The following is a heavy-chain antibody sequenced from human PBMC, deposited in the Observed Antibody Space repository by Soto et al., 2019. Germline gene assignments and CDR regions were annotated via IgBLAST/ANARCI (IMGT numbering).Heavy chain of an antibody. CDR3: ARVPCGSSTSCYPSYYYYGMDV. CDR1: GYSFTSYW. Sequence: PGESLKISCQGSGYSFTSYWIGWVRQMPGKGLEWMGIIYPGDSDTRYSPSFQGQVTISADKSISTAYLQWSSLKASDTAMYYCARVPCGSSTSCYPSYYYYGMDVWGQGTTVTVSS. CDR2: IYPGDSDT. J-gene: IGHJ6*02. D-gene: IGHD2-2*01. V-gene: IGHV5-51*01.